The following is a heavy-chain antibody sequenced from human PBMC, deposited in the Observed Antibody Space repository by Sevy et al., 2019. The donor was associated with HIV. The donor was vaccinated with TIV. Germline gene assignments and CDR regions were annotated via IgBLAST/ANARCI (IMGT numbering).Heavy chain of an antibody. CDR3: ARGPQAVGFDY. Sequence: SETLSLTCAVYGGSFSGYYWSWIRQPPGKGLEWIGEINHSGSTNYNPSLKSRVTISVDTSKNQFSLKLSSVTAADTAVYYCARGPQAVGFDYWGQRTLVTVSS. V-gene: IGHV4-34*01. CDR1: GGSFSGYY. CDR2: INHSGST. J-gene: IGHJ4*02.